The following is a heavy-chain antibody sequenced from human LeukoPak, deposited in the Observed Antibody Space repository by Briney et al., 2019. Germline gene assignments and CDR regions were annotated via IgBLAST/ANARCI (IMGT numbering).Heavy chain of an antibody. D-gene: IGHD2-2*01. CDR2: IKQHGSEK. V-gene: IGHV3-7*01. Sequence: PGGSLRLSCAASGFTFSNYWMSWVRQAPGKGLEWVANIKQHGSEKYYVDSVKGRFIISRDNAKNSLFLQMNSLRAEDTAVYYCARTGSTVVVGPAADYYMDVWGKGTTVTVSS. J-gene: IGHJ6*03. CDR3: ARTGSTVVVGPAADYYMDV. CDR1: GFTFSNYW.